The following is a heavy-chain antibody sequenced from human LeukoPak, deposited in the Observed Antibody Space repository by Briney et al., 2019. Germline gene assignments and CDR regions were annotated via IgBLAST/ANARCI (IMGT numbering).Heavy chain of an antibody. V-gene: IGHV3-66*01. CDR2: IYSGGNT. D-gene: IGHD5-18*01. J-gene: IGHJ4*02. CDR3: ASSFFNGYSYGFDY. Sequence: GGSLRLSCAASGFTFSSYGMSWVRQAPGKGLEWVSVIYSGGNTYYADSVKGRFTISRDNSKSTLYLQMNSLRAEDTAVYYCASSFFNGYSYGFDYWGQGTLVTVSS. CDR1: GFTFSSYG.